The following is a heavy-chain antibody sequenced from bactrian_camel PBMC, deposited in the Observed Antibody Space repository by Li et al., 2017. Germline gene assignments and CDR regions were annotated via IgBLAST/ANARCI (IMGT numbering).Heavy chain of an antibody. CDR3: AGDWVRGSMFDRQGYNN. CDR2: IATDGRT. Sequence: HVQLVESGGGSVKAGGSMTLSCKSNVYTSGFWCMGWFRHGREGVATIATDGRTNYADSVKGRFTISQDNAVNTMYLQMNSLKPEDTAMYYCAGDWVRGSMFDRQGYNNWGQGTQVTVS. J-gene: IGHJ4*01. V-gene: IGHV3S53*01. D-gene: IGHD1*01. CDR1: VYTSGFWC.